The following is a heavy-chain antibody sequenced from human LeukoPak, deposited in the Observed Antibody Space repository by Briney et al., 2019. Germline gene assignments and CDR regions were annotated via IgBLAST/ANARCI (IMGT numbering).Heavy chain of an antibody. CDR2: INPNSGGT. CDR1: GYTFTSYY. D-gene: IGHD2-2*01. V-gene: IGHV1-2*02. CDR3: AREGCSSTSCLGIWFDP. J-gene: IGHJ5*02. Sequence: ASVKVSCKASGYTFTSYYMHWVRQAPGQGLEWMGWINPNSGGTNYAQKFQGRVTMTRDTSISTAYMELSRLRSDDTAVYYCAREGCSSTSCLGIWFDPWGQGTLVTVSS.